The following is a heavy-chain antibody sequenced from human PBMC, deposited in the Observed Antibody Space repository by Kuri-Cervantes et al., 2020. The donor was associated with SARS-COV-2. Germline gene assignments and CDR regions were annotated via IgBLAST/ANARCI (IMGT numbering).Heavy chain of an antibody. CDR1: GFTVSSNY. Sequence: GGSLRLSCAASGFTVSSNYMSWVRQAPGKGLEWVSVIYSGGSTYYADSVKGRFTISRDNSKNTLYLRMNSLRAEDTAVYYCAKDFNYDFWSGWYYFDYWGQGTLVTVSS. CDR3: AKDFNYDFWSGWYYFDY. D-gene: IGHD3-3*01. CDR2: IYSGGST. J-gene: IGHJ4*02. V-gene: IGHV3-66*01.